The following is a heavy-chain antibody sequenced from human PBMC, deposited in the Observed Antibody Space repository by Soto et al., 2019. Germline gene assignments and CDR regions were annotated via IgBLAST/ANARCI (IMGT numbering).Heavy chain of an antibody. V-gene: IGHV4-59*01. CDR3: VRDRYSNGWFDY. J-gene: IGHJ5*01. CDR2: IYYSGST. CDR1: GGSISSYY. Sequence: QVQLQESGPGLVKPSETLSLTCTVSGGSISSYYWSWIRQPPGKGLEWIGYIYYSGSTKYNPPLKSRVTISVDTSNNQFSLKLNSLTAADTAVYYCVRDRYSNGWFDYWGQGTLVTVSS. D-gene: IGHD6-19*01.